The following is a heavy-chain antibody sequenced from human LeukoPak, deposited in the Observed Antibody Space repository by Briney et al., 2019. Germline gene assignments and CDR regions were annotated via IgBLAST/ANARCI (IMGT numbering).Heavy chain of an antibody. J-gene: IGHJ3*02. Sequence: GASVKVSCKASGGTFSSYAISWVRQAPGQGLEWMGWINPNSGGTNYAQKFQGRVTMTRDTSISTAYMELSRLGSDDTAVYYCARDANSCGGDCYGAFDIWDQGTMVIVSS. CDR2: INPNSGGT. CDR1: GGTFSSYA. CDR3: ARDANSCGGDCYGAFDI. V-gene: IGHV1-2*02. D-gene: IGHD2-21*02.